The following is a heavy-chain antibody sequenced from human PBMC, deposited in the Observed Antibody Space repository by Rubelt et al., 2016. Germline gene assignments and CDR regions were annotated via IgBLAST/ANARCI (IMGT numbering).Heavy chain of an antibody. CDR3: ARDRTWLVPGLDAFDI. CDR2: ISAYNGNT. D-gene: IGHD6-19*01. CDR1: GYTFTSYG. V-gene: IGHV1-18*01. Sequence: QVQLVQSGAEVKKPGASVKVSCKASGYTFTSYGISWVRQAPGQGLEWMGWISAYNGNTNYAQKLQGRGSRTTDTSTSTAYMELRSLRSDDTAVYYCARDRTWLVPGLDAFDIWGQGTMVTVSS. J-gene: IGHJ3*02.